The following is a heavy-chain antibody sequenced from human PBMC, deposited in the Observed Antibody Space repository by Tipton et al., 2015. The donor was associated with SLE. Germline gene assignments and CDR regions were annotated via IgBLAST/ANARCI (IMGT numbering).Heavy chain of an antibody. Sequence: GSLRLSCTVSGGSININSYFWAWLRQPPGKGLEWIGSIYHNGNTYYNSSLKSRVTISVDKSKNQFSLKLSSVTAADTAVYYCARLSIAARRRAFDIWGQGTMVTVSS. J-gene: IGHJ3*02. CDR2: IYHNGNT. V-gene: IGHV4-39*01. CDR1: GGSININSYF. CDR3: ARLSIAARRRAFDI. D-gene: IGHD6-6*01.